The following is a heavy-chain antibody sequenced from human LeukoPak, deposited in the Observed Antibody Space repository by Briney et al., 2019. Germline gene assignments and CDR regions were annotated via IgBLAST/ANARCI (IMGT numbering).Heavy chain of an antibody. CDR1: GYTFSDYD. CDR3: TRALAWGGSSYSYYYMDV. D-gene: IGHD1-26*01. Sequence: ASVKVSCKASGYTFSDYDINWVRQATGQGLEWMGWINPNSGNAGYAQKFQGRVTMTRNTSISTAYMELSSLRSEDTAVYYCTRALAWGGSSYSYYYMDVWDKGTTVTVSS. V-gene: IGHV1-8*01. J-gene: IGHJ6*03. CDR2: INPNSGNA.